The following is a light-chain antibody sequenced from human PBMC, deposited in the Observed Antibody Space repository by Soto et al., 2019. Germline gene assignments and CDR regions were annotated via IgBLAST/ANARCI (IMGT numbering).Light chain of an antibody. CDR3: QTAYITPRT. V-gene: IGKV1-39*01. CDR1: QSITTY. J-gene: IGKJ1*01. Sequence: DIQLTQSPSALSASVGDRVSITFRASQSITTYLNWYQQKPGKAPELLIYAASTVQRGVPSRFSGSGSGADFTFTISNLQPADFATYYCQTAYITPRTFGQGTKVDI. CDR2: AAS.